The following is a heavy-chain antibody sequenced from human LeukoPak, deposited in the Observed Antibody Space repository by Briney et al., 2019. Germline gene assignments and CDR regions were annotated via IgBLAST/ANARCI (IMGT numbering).Heavy chain of an antibody. D-gene: IGHD4-17*01. CDR2: IYTGDSDT. V-gene: IGHV5-51*01. CDR3: TRRMVTTEELDY. CDR1: GCRFVTYW. J-gene: IGHJ4*02. Sequence: GAPLQISCKGSGCRFVTYWVAWVRRLPGKGREGMGIIYTGDSDTRNSPSFQGQVPISADQSISTAYLQLSSLKASDTAMYYCTRRMVTTEELDYWGQGTLFTVSS.